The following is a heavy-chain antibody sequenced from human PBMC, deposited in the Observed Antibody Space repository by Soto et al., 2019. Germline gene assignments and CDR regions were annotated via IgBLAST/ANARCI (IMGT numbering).Heavy chain of an antibody. CDR1: GGSISSSNW. CDR3: ARVFGSGNYNSLSVGFY. D-gene: IGHD3-10*01. J-gene: IGHJ4*02. V-gene: IGHV4-4*02. Sequence: SETLSLTCAVSGGSISSSNWWSWVRQPPGKGLEWIGEIYHSGSTNYNPSLKSRVTISVDKSKNQFSLKLSSVTAADTAVYYCARVFGSGNYNSLSVGFYWGQGTLVTGSS. CDR2: IYHSGST.